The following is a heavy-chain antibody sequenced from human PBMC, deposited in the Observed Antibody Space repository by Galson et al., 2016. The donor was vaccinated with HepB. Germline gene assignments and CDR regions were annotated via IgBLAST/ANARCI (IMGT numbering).Heavy chain of an antibody. Sequence: SLRLSCAVSRLTVSDNYMSWVRQAPGKGLEWVSIIYSDGRRVYADSVKGRFTISRDNFRNTLYLQMNILWGEDTAVYYCLSLYRSGYWGQGTLVTVSS. CDR3: LSLYRSGY. D-gene: IGHD6-25*01. CDR1: RLTVSDNY. V-gene: IGHV3-53*01. J-gene: IGHJ4*02. CDR2: IYSDGRR.